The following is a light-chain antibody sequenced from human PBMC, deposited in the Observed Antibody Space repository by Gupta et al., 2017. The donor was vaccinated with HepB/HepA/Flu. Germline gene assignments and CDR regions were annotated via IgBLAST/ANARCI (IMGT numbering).Light chain of an antibody. V-gene: IGLV2-14*03. CDR1: SSDVGGYNC. Sequence: QYALTQPASVSGSPGQSITISCTGTSSDVGGYNCVSWYQQYAGKAPKLLICDASNRPSGVPNRFSGSKSGNTASLIIYGLQAEDEAEYYCTSCKSRHTLVGFGGGTKLTVL. CDR3: TSCKSRHTLVG. J-gene: IGLJ2*01. CDR2: DAS.